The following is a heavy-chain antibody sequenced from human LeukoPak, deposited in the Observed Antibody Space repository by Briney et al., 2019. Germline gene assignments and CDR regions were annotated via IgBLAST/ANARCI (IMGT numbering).Heavy chain of an antibody. D-gene: IGHD3-3*01. V-gene: IGHV1-18*01. Sequence: GASVKVSCKASGYTFTSYGISWVRQAPGQGLEWMGWISAYNGNTNYAQKLQGRVTMTRDTSISTAYMELSRLRSDDTAVYYCARVGGGFLGPHQAFDIWGQGTMVTVSS. J-gene: IGHJ3*02. CDR1: GYTFTSYG. CDR2: ISAYNGNT. CDR3: ARVGGGFLGPHQAFDI.